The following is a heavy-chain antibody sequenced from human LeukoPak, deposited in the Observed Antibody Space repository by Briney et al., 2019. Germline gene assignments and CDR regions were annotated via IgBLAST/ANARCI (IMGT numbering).Heavy chain of an antibody. J-gene: IGHJ4*02. CDR2: ISSSGSTI. CDR3: TGNYYGSGSYADFDY. CDR1: GFTFDDYA. V-gene: IGHV3-11*01. Sequence: GGSLRLSCAASGFTFDDYAMHWVRQAPGKGLEWVSYISSSGSTIYYADSVKGRFTISRDNAKNSLYPQMNSLRAEDTAVYYCTGNYYGSGSYADFDYWGQGTLVTVSS. D-gene: IGHD3-10*01.